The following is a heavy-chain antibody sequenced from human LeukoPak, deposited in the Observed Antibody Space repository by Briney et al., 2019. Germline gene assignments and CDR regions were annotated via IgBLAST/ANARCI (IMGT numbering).Heavy chain of an antibody. CDR1: GDSINSNNYY. V-gene: IGHV4-39*01. J-gene: IGHJ2*01. D-gene: IGHD4-23*01. CDR2: ICYSGNT. CDR3: ARRQRGGNGNWYFDL. Sequence: SETLSLTCTVSGDSINSNNYYWGWIRQPPGKGLGWIASICYSGNTYYNPSLKSRVIISIDTSKSQFSLKLSSVTAADTAVYYCARRQRGGNGNWYFDLWGRGTLVTVSS.